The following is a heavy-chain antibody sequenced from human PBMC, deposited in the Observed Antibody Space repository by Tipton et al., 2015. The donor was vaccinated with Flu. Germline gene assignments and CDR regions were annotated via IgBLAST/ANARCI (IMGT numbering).Heavy chain of an antibody. CDR2: ISWNSGSI. Sequence: SLRLSCAASGFTFDDYAMHWVRQAPGKGLEWVSGISWNSGSIGYADSVKGRFTISRDNAKNSLYLQMNSLRAEDTALYYCAKETILWFGNTVYYYYYGMDVWGQGTTVTVSS. CDR3: AKETILWFGNTVYYYYYGMDV. D-gene: IGHD3-10*01. V-gene: IGHV3-9*01. J-gene: IGHJ6*02. CDR1: GFTFDDYA.